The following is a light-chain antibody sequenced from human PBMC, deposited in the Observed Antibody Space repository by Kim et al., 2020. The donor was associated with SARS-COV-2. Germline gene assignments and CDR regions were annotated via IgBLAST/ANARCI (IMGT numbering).Light chain of an antibody. CDR1: QSVLYSSNNKNY. Sequence: DIVMTQSPDSLAVSLGERATINCKSSQSVLYSSNNKNYLAWYQQKPGQPPKLLIYWASTRESGVPDRFSGSGSGTDFTLTISSLQAEDVAVYYCQQSRELTFGGGTKVDIK. CDR3: QQSRELT. V-gene: IGKV4-1*01. J-gene: IGKJ4*01. CDR2: WAS.